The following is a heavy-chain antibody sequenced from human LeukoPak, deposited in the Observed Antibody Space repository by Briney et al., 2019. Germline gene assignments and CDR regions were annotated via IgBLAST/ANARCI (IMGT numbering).Heavy chain of an antibody. Sequence: GGSLRLSCAASGFTSSRYWMHWVRQAPGKGLEWVSSISSSSSNLYYADSVKGRFTISRDNAKNSLYLQMNSLRAEDTAVYYCARDLYGSGRYQRDYWGQGTLVTVSS. V-gene: IGHV3-21*01. D-gene: IGHD3-10*01. CDR2: ISSSSSNL. CDR1: GFTSSRYW. J-gene: IGHJ4*02. CDR3: ARDLYGSGRYQRDY.